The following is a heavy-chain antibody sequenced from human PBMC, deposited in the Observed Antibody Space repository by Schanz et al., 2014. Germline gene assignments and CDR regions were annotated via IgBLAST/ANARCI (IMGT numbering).Heavy chain of an antibody. Sequence: EVKLVESGGGAVRPGGSLRLSCAASGFTFSTYAMSWVRQAPGKGLEWVSAISGSGGSTYYADSVKGRFTISRDNSKNTLYLHMNTLRSEDTAVYYCAKDSTHIDIVLVPTAIDYWGQGTLVTVSS. V-gene: IGHV3-23*04. CDR2: ISGSGGST. D-gene: IGHD2-2*01. J-gene: IGHJ4*02. CDR1: GFTFSTYA. CDR3: AKDSTHIDIVLVPTAIDY.